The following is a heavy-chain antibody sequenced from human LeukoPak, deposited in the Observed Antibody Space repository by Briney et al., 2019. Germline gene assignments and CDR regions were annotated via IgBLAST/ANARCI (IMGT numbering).Heavy chain of an antibody. CDR1: GGSFSGYY. CDR3: ARVGRIAAAKTFDY. D-gene: IGHD6-25*01. J-gene: IGHJ4*02. CDR2: INHSGST. V-gene: IGHV4-34*01. Sequence: PSETLSLTCAVYGGSFSGYYWSWIRQPPGKGLEWIGEINHSGSTNYNPSLKSRVTISVDTSKNQFSLKLSSVTAADTAVYYCARVGRIAAAKTFDYWGQGTLVTVSS.